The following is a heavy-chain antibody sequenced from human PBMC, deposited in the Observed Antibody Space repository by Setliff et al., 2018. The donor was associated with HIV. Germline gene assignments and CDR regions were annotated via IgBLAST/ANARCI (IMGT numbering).Heavy chain of an antibody. V-gene: IGHV4-59*11. J-gene: IGHJ4*02. CDR2: IYYSVST. D-gene: IGHD3-22*01. CDR1: GGSMNSHY. Sequence: PSETLSLTCTVSGGSMNSHYWSWIRQSPGRGLEWIGYIYYSVSTKYNPSLKSRLTISVDTSKNQFSLKLSSVTAADTAVYYCARGNRNYYDSSGTVLDYWGQGTLVTVSS. CDR3: ARGNRNYYDSSGTVLDY.